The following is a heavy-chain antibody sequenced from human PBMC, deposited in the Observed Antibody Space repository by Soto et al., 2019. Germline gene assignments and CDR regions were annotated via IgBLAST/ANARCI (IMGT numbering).Heavy chain of an antibody. D-gene: IGHD6-13*01. J-gene: IGHJ5*02. CDR2: IYWDDDK. V-gene: IGHV2-5*02. Sequence: GSGPTLVNPTQTLTLTCTFSGFSLSTSGVGVGWIRQPPGKALEWLALIYWDDDKRYSPSLKSRLTITKDTSKNQVVLTMTNMDPVDTATYYCAHGYSSSWYDRPWFAPWGQGTLVTVSS. CDR1: GFSLSTSGVG. CDR3: AHGYSSSWYDRPWFAP.